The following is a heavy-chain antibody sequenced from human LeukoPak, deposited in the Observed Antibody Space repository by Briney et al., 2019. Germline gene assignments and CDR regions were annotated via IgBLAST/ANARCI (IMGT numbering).Heavy chain of an antibody. J-gene: IGHJ3*02. D-gene: IGHD3-9*01. V-gene: IGHV4-59*01. CDR1: GGSISSYY. CDR2: IYYSGST. Sequence: SETLSLTCTVSGGSISSYYWSWIRQPPGKGLEWIGYIYYSGSTNYNPSLKSRVTISVDTSKNQFSLKLSSVTAADTAVYYCARTSLRYFDWLLRGSAFDIWGQGTMVTVSS. CDR3: ARTSLRYFDWLLRGSAFDI.